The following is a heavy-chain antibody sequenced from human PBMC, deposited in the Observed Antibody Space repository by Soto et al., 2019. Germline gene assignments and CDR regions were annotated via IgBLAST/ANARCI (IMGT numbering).Heavy chain of an antibody. Sequence: SETLYLTCTVSGGSISSYYWSWIRQPPGKGLEWIGYIHYSGSTNYNPSLKSRVTISVDTSKNQFSLKLSSVTAADTAVYYCARARLGAYHYYYGMDVWGQGTTVTVSS. CDR3: ARARLGAYHYYYGMDV. CDR1: GGSISSYY. V-gene: IGHV4-59*01. CDR2: IHYSGST. J-gene: IGHJ6*02. D-gene: IGHD7-27*01.